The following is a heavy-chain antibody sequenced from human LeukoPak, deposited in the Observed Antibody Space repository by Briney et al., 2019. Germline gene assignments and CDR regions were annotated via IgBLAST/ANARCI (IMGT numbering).Heavy chain of an antibody. Sequence: PGGSLRLSCAASGYTFSGYGMHWVRQAPGKGLEWVTVIWSDGSNKYYADSVKGRFTISRDNSKNTLYLQMNSLRAEDTAVYYCAKDTAPAAAGTFYNWFDPWGQGTLVSVSS. V-gene: IGHV3-30*02. CDR1: GYTFSGYG. D-gene: IGHD6-13*01. CDR3: AKDTAPAAAGTFYNWFDP. J-gene: IGHJ5*02. CDR2: IWSDGSNK.